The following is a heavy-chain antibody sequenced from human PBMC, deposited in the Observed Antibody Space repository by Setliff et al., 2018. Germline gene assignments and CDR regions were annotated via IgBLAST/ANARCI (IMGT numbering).Heavy chain of an antibody. Sequence: GGSLRLSCAASGFTFSSYSLNWVRQAPGKGLEWVSSISSSSSYIYYADSVQGRFTISRDNAKHSLYLQMNSLGAEDTAVYYCARSPANGGHDAFDIWGQGTMVTVSS. CDR1: GFTFSSYS. CDR3: ARSPANGGHDAFDI. J-gene: IGHJ3*02. D-gene: IGHD6-25*01. CDR2: ISSSSSYI. V-gene: IGHV3-21*01.